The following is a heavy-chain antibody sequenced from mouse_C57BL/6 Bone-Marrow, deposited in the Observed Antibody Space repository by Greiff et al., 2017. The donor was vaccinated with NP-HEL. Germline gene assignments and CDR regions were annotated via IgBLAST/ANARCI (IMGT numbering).Heavy chain of an antibody. J-gene: IGHJ2*01. Sequence: QVQLKQSGAELARPGASVKLSCKASGYTFTSYGISWVKQRTGQGLEWIGEIYPRSGNTYYNEKFKGKATLTADKSSSTAYMELRSLTSEYSAVYFCASSGSSLYYFDYWGQGTTLTVSS. CDR2: IYPRSGNT. CDR3: ASSGSSLYYFDY. D-gene: IGHD1-1*01. CDR1: GYTFTSYG. V-gene: IGHV1-81*01.